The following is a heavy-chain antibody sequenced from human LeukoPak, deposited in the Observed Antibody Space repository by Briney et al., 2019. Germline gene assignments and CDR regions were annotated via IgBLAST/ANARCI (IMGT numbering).Heavy chain of an antibody. V-gene: IGHV3-23*01. CDR2: IRTSGDST. CDR1: GFSFSSYD. D-gene: IGHD3-22*01. J-gene: IGHJ4*02. CDR3: AKGLFDSSDYSEHFDY. Sequence: GGSLRLSCAASGFSFSSYDMSWVRQAPGKGLEWVSGIRTSGDSTYYADSVKGRFTISRDNSRDTLNLQMNSLRAEDTAVYYCAKGLFDSSDYSEHFDYWGQGTQVTVSS.